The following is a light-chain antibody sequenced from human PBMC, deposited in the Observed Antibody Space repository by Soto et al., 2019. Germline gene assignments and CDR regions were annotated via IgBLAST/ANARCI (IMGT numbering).Light chain of an antibody. Sequence: QYVLTQPASVSGSPGQSITISCTGTSSDVGGYNYVSWYQQHPGKAPKLMIYDVSNRPSGVSNRFSGSKSVNTASLTISGLQAEDEADYYCSSYTSSSTLVFGGGTKLTVL. V-gene: IGLV2-14*01. CDR1: SSDVGGYNY. CDR3: SSYTSSSTLV. J-gene: IGLJ2*01. CDR2: DVS.